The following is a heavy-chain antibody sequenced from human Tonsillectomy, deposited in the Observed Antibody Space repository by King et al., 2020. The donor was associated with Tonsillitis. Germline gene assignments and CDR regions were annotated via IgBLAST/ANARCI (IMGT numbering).Heavy chain of an antibody. CDR3: ARESRYCSSTSCYRSPAFDY. Sequence: QLVQSGAEVKKPGASVKVSCKASGYTFTSYGISWVRQAPGQGLEWMGWISAYNGNTNYAQKLQGRVTMTTDTSTSTAYMELRSLRSDDTAVYYCARESRYCSSTSCYRSPAFDYWGQGTLVTVSS. D-gene: IGHD2-2*01. CDR1: GYTFTSYG. CDR2: ISAYNGNT. V-gene: IGHV1-18*01. J-gene: IGHJ4*02.